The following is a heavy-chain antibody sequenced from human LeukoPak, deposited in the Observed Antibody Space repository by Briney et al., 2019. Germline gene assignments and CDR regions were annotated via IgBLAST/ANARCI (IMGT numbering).Heavy chain of an antibody. Sequence: GGSLRLSCAASGFTFSSYGMSWVRQAPGKGLEWVSGISGSGDSTYYADSVKGRFTISRDNSKNTLYLQMSSLRAEDTAVYYCAKVLYMGNYWDYWGQGTLVTVSS. CDR2: ISGSGDST. J-gene: IGHJ4*02. CDR3: AKVLYMGNYWDY. D-gene: IGHD7-27*01. CDR1: GFTFSSYG. V-gene: IGHV3-23*01.